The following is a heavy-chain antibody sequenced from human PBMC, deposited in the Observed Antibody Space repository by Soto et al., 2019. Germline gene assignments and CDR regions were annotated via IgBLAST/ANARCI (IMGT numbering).Heavy chain of an antibody. CDR2: IIPIFGTA. CDR3: ARDAGRRFGDPYPFDF. J-gene: IGHJ4*02. CDR1: GGTFSSYA. Sequence: QVQLVQSGAEVKKPGSSVKVSCKASGGTFSSYAISWVRQAPGQGLEWMGGIIPIFGTANYAQKFQGRVTITADKSTSTAYMELISLRSEDTAVYYCARDAGRRFGDPYPFDFWGQGTLVTVSS. D-gene: IGHD3-10*01. V-gene: IGHV1-69*06.